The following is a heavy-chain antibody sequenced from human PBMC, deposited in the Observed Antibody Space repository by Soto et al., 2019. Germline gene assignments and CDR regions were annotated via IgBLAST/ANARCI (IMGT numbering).Heavy chain of an antibody. CDR3: ASLYSSGWYGDY. D-gene: IGHD6-19*01. CDR1: GFTFSSYA. V-gene: IGHV3-30-3*01. CDR2: ISYDGSNK. J-gene: IGHJ4*02. Sequence: GGSLRLSCAASGFTFSSYAMHWVRQAPGKGLEWVAVISYDGSNKYYADSVKGRFTISRDNSKNTLYLQMNSLRAEDTAVYYCASLYSSGWYGDYWGQGTLVTVSS.